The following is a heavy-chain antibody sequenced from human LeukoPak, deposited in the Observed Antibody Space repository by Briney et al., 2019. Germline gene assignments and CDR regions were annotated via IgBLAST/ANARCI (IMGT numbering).Heavy chain of an antibody. CDR1: GFTFDDYA. Sequence: PGGSLRLSCAASGFTFDDYAMHWVRQAPGKGLEWVSGISRNSGSIGYANSVKGRFSISRDNAKNSLYLQMNSLRAEDTAVYYCARDPITMVRGVLYGMDVWGQGTTVTVSS. CDR2: ISRNSGSI. CDR3: ARDPITMVRGVLYGMDV. J-gene: IGHJ6*02. V-gene: IGHV3-9*01. D-gene: IGHD3-10*01.